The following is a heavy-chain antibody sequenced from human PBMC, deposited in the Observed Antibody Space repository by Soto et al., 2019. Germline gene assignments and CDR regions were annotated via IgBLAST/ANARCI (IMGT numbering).Heavy chain of an antibody. D-gene: IGHD5-12*01. CDR1: GFTFSNYA. CDR2: ITATDGST. CDR3: AKVSVVASIISLWDY. Sequence: EVHLLESGGGLVQPGRSLRLSCAASGFTFSNYAISWVRQAPGNGLDWVWAITATDGSTYYSDSVKGRFSISRDNSRDTLYLQIITLRAEDTAIYYCAKVSVVASIISLWDYWGLGTLVSVSS. J-gene: IGHJ4*02. V-gene: IGHV3-23*01.